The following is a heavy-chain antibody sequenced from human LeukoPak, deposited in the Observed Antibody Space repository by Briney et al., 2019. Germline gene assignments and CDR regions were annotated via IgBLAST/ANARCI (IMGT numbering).Heavy chain of an antibody. V-gene: IGHV3-30*02. CDR1: GFSFSAYA. J-gene: IGHJ4*02. Sequence: GGSLRLSCAASGFSFSAYAMYWVRQAPGKGPEWVALIRYDGINKYYGDSVKGRFTISRDNSKNTLYLQMNSLRAEDTAVYYCAKASFSSWPYYFDYWGQGTLVTVSS. D-gene: IGHD6-6*01. CDR3: AKASFSSWPYYFDY. CDR2: IRYDGINK.